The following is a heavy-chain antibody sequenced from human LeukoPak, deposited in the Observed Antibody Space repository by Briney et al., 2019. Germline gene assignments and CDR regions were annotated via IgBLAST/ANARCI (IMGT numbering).Heavy chain of an antibody. CDR1: GGTFSSYA. CDR2: IIPIFGTA. CDR3: ARDVVGAALPDF. Sequence: SVKVSCKASGGTFSSYAISWVRQAPGQGLEWMGGIIPIFGTANYAQKFQGRVTITTDTSTSTAYMELRSLRSDDTAVYYCARDVVGAALPDFWGQGTLVTVSS. V-gene: IGHV1-69*05. J-gene: IGHJ4*02. D-gene: IGHD2-15*01.